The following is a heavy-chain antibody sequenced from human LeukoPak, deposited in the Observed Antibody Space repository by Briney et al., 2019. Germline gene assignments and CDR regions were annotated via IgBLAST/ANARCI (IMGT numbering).Heavy chain of an antibody. CDR3: AGGSSYYFFDY. CDR1: GLTFKSFA. V-gene: IGHV3-23*01. D-gene: IGHD6-13*01. Sequence: PGGSLRLSCAASGLTFKSFAMSWVRQAPGKGLEWVAVSSGNEDSTHYADSVRGRFVISTDNSKNTLFLQMNSLRAEDTAVYYCAGGSSYYFFDYWGQGVLVTVSS. J-gene: IGHJ4*02. CDR2: SSGNEDST.